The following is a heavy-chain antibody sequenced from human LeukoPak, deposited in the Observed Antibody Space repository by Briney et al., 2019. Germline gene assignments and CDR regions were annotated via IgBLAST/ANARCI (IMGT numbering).Heavy chain of an antibody. D-gene: IGHD6-13*01. CDR2: VQSSGSP. Sequence: SETLSLTCTVSGGSISIYYWSWIRQPPGKGLEWIGHVQSSGSPNYNPSLKSRVAMSVDTSKNQFSLKLSSVTAADTAVYYCARGPAGYSSSWYYFDYWGQGTLVTVSS. J-gene: IGHJ4*02. CDR1: GGSISIYY. CDR3: ARGPAGYSSSWYYFDY. V-gene: IGHV4-4*07.